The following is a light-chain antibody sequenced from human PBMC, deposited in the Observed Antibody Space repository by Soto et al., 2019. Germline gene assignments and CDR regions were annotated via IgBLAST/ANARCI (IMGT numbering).Light chain of an antibody. J-gene: IGKJ4*01. Sequence: DIHLTQSPSFLSASVGDRVTITCRPSQAVPNNMAWYQQKPGKHPKLLIYEESTLHSGVPSRFSGRKSGTQFTLSIDSLQPEDCATYCCQQVKTYPRTCGVGTKVEIK. CDR1: QAVPNN. CDR2: EES. V-gene: IGKV1-9*01. CDR3: QQVKTYPRT.